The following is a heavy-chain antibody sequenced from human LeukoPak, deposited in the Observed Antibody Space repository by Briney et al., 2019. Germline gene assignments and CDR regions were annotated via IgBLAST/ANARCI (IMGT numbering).Heavy chain of an antibody. V-gene: IGHV4-61*02. CDR2: IYTSGST. J-gene: IGHJ4*02. Sequence: SETLSLTCTVSGGSISSGSYYWSWIRQPAGKGLEWIGRIYTSGSTNYNPSLKSRVTISVDTSKNQFSLKLSSVTAADTAVYYCARHKPRSGYYSPFDYWGQGTLVTVSS. CDR1: GGSISSGSYY. D-gene: IGHD3-22*01. CDR3: ARHKPRSGYYSPFDY.